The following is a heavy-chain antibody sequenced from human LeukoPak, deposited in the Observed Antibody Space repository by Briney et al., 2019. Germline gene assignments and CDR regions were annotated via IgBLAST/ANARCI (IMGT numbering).Heavy chain of an antibody. J-gene: IGHJ6*02. V-gene: IGHV1-8*01. CDR3: ARLVGYSGYDWFNGYYYGMDV. Sequence: ASVKVSCKASGYTFTSYDINWVRQATGQGLEWMGWMNPNSGNTGYAQKFQGRVTMTRNTSISTAYMELSSLRSEDTAVYYCARLVGYSGYDWFNGYYYGMDVWGQGTTVTVSS. D-gene: IGHD5-12*01. CDR1: GYTFTSYD. CDR2: MNPNSGNT.